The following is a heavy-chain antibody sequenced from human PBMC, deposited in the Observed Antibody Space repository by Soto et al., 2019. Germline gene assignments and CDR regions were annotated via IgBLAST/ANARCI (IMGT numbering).Heavy chain of an antibody. D-gene: IGHD2-15*01. CDR2: ISWDGDRT. V-gene: IGHV3-43*01. CDR1: GFTFDDYT. J-gene: IGHJ6*02. CDR3: ANDYGGNYYYYYGMDV. Sequence: EVQLVESGGVVVQPGGSLRLSCAVSGFTFDDYTMHWVRQAPGKGLEWVSLISWDGDRTYYADSVKGRFTISRDNSKNSLHLQMNSLKTEDTALYYCANDYGGNYYYYYGMDVWGQGTTVTVSS.